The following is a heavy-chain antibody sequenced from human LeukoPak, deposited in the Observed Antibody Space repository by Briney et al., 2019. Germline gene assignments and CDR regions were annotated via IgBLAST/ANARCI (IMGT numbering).Heavy chain of an antibody. CDR2: ISGDGGST. J-gene: IGHJ6*02. V-gene: IGHV3-43*02. D-gene: IGHD3-9*01. CDR3: AKDIGSVLRYFDWLRNYYYYYGMDV. Sequence: PGWSLRLSCAASGFTFDDYAMHWVRQAPGKGLAWVSLISGDGGSTYYADSVKGRFTISRDNSKNSLYLQMNSLRTEDTALYYCAKDIGSVLRYFDWLRNYYYYYGMDVWGQGTTVTVSS. CDR1: GFTFDDYA.